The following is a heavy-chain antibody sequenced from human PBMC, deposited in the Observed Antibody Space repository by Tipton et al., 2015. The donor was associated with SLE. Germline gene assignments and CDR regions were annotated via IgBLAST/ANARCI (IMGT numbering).Heavy chain of an antibody. D-gene: IGHD3-3*01. J-gene: IGHJ4*02. Sequence: TLSLTCTVTGVSISSGTYYWDWIRQAPGKGLEWIGTIFHSGSTYYNPSLKSRVTISVDTSKNQFSLNLTSVTAADSAVYFCARESRYDFWSGYYTFDYWGQGALVTVSS. CDR2: IFHSGST. V-gene: IGHV4-39*07. CDR3: ARESRYDFWSGYYTFDY. CDR1: GVSISSGTYY.